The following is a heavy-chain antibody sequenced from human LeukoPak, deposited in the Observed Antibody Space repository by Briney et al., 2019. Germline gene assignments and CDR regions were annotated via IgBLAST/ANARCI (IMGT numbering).Heavy chain of an antibody. CDR3: AREAASSGSYFIYDYDY. V-gene: IGHV3-72*01. D-gene: IGHD1-26*01. CDR1: GFTFSNAW. Sequence: GGSLRLSCAASGFTFSNAWMSWVRQAPGKGLEWVGRVRNKANSYSIEYAASVQGRFTISRDDSKTSVYLQMNSLKSEDTAVYYCAREAASSGSYFIYDYDYWGQGTLVTVS. J-gene: IGHJ4*02. CDR2: VRNKANSYSI.